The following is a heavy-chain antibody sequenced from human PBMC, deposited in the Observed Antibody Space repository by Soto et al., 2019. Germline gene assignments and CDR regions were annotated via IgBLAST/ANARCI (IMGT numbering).Heavy chain of an antibody. J-gene: IGHJ6*02. CDR2: IWYDGSNK. CDR1: GFTFSSYG. Sequence: GGSLILSCAASGFTFSSYGMHWVRQAPGKGLEWVAVIWYDGSNKYYADSVKGRFTISRDNSKNTLYLQMNSLRAEDTAVYYCARHWGIQLCLNGMDVWGQGTTVTVSS. V-gene: IGHV3-33*01. CDR3: ARHWGIQLCLNGMDV. D-gene: IGHD5-18*01.